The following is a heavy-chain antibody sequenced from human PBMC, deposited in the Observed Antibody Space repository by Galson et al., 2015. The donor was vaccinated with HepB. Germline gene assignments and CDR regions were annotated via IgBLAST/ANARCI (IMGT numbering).Heavy chain of an antibody. D-gene: IGHD5-18*01. CDR3: AKDGGRGYTYGPNWFDP. CDR1: GFTFSSYG. CDR2: VSYDGSNK. V-gene: IGHV3-30*18. J-gene: IGHJ5*02. Sequence: SLRLSCAASGFTFSSYGMHWVRQAPGKGLEWVAVVSYDGSNKYYADSVKGRFTIPRDNSKNTLYLQMNSLRAGDTAIYYCAKDGGRGYTYGPNWFDPWGQGTLVTVSS.